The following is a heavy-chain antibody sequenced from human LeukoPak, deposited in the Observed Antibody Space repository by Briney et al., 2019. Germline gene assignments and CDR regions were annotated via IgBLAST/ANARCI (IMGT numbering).Heavy chain of an antibody. Sequence: GGSLRLSCAASGFTFSSYWMSWVRQAPGKGLEWVANIKQDGSEKYYVDSVKGRFTISRDNAKNSLYLQMNSLRAEDTAVYYCAKDRGRYSNSGDFDQWGQGTLVTVSS. J-gene: IGHJ4*02. CDR2: IKQDGSEK. CDR3: AKDRGRYSNSGDFDQ. V-gene: IGHV3-7*03. CDR1: GFTFSSYW. D-gene: IGHD4-11*01.